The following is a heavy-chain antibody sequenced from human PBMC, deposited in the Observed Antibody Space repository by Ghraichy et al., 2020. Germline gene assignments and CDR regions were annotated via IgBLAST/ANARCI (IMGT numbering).Heavy chain of an antibody. V-gene: IGHV3-48*02. CDR2: ISSSGTTI. J-gene: IGHJ4*02. CDR3: AKDQGYSSSSGVDY. D-gene: IGHD6-6*01. CDR1: GFTFSSYA. Sequence: GGSLRLSCAASGFTFSSYAMNWVRQAPGKGLECVSYISSSGTTIFYADSMKGRFTVSRYNAENSLYLQMNSLRDEDTAVYYCAKDQGYSSSSGVDYWGQGTLVTVSS.